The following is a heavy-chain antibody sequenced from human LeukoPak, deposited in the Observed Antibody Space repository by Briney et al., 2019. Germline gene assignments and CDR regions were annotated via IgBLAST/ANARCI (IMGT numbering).Heavy chain of an antibody. CDR2: INLSDDTT. V-gene: IGHV1-46*01. CDR3: ARDQHTLFGVVTPIPYYMDV. D-gene: IGHD3-3*01. J-gene: IGHJ6*03. CDR1: GYPFTNYF. Sequence: GASVKVSCKASGYPFTNYFIHWVRQAPGQGREWMGVINLSDDTTTYTQKFQGRVTMTRDKSTNTVYMKMTSLRSEDTAVYYCARDQHTLFGVVTPIPYYMDVWGKGTTVTVSS.